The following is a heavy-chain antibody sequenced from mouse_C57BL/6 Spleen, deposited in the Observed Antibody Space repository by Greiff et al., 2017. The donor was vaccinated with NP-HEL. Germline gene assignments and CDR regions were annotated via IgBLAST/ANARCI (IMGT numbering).Heavy chain of an antibody. V-gene: IGHV5-12*01. CDR1: GFTFSDYY. D-gene: IGHD1-1*01. J-gene: IGHJ4*01. CDR3: ARSPLLLYAMDY. CDR2: ISNGGGST. Sequence: EVKLVESGGGLVQPGGSLKLSCAASGFTFSDYYMYWVRQTPEKRLEWVAYISNGGGSTYYPDTVKGRFTISRDNAKNTLYLQMSRLKSEDTAMYYCARSPLLLYAMDYWGQGTSVTVSS.